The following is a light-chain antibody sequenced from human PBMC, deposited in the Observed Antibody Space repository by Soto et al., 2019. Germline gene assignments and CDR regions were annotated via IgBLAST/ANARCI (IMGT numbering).Light chain of an antibody. CDR2: DTS. CDR1: TGAVTGGHF. CDR3: FLWYDGPV. Sequence: QTVVTQEPSLTVSPGGTVTLTCDSSTGAVTGGHFPYWFQQKPGQAPRTLIYDTSNKHSWTPARFSGSLLGGKAALTLSGAQPEDEADYYCFLWYDGPVFGTGTKLTVL. J-gene: IGLJ1*01. V-gene: IGLV7-46*01.